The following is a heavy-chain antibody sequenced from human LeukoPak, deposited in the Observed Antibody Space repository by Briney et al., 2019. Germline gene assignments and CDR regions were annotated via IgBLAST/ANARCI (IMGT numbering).Heavy chain of an antibody. CDR2: IYTSGST. CDR1: GGSISSYY. CDR3: ARDKVDGAVDYVTS. D-gene: IGHD4-17*01. V-gene: IGHV4-4*07. Sequence: PSETLSLTCTVSGGSISSYYRSWIRQPAGKGLEWIGRIYTSGSTNYNPSLKSRVTMSVDTSKNQFSLKVSSVTAADTAVYYCARDKVDGAVDYVTSWGQGTLVTVSS. J-gene: IGHJ4*02.